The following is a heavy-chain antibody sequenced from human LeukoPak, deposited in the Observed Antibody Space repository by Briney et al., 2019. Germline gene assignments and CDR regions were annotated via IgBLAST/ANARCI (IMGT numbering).Heavy chain of an antibody. CDR3: ARGSGYCSRTSCYRYHFDS. D-gene: IGHD2-2*01. Sequence: SETLSLTCTVSGGSISSSDFYWGWIRQPPGKGLEWIGRISYSGKTYYNPSLKSRVSISVDTSKNQFSLKLSSVTAADKAVYYCARGSGYCSRTSCYRYHFDSWGQGTLVIVSS. V-gene: IGHV4-39*01. J-gene: IGHJ4*02. CDR1: GGSISSSDFY. CDR2: ISYSGKT.